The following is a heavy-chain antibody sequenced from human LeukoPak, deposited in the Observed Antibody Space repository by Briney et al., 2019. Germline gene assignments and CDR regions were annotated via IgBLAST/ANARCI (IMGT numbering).Heavy chain of an antibody. CDR1: GFTFSNYA. V-gene: IGHV3-30*01. J-gene: IGHJ3*02. CDR2: ISFDATKE. Sequence: QSGGSLRLSCAASGFTFSNYAMHWVRQAPGKRLEWVAVISFDATKEYFAKSVKGRFTISRDNSKATLYLQMHRLRIQDTALYFCARFKVGTNTTQKNAFDIWGRGTVVAVSS. D-gene: IGHD1-1*01. CDR3: ARFKVGTNTTQKNAFDI.